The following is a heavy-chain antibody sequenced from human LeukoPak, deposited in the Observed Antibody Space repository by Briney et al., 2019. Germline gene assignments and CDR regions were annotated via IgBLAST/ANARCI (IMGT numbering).Heavy chain of an antibody. D-gene: IGHD3-9*01. J-gene: IGHJ4*02. CDR3: ASYDILTGYSRHPLKR. Sequence: GGSLRLSCAASVFTFSSYAMSWVRQAPGKGLEWVSSISGGGGSTYYADSVKGRFTISRDNSKNTLYLQVNSLRAEDTAVYYCASYDILTGYSRHPLKRWGQGTLVTVSS. CDR1: VFTFSSYA. CDR2: ISGGGGST. V-gene: IGHV3-23*01.